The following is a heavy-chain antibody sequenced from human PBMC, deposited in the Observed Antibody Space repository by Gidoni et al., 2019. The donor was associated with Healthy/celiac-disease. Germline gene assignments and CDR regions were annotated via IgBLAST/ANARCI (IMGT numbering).Heavy chain of an antibody. CDR2: IYTSGST. D-gene: IGHD6-19*01. CDR1: GGSISSYY. V-gene: IGHV4-4*07. Sequence: QVQLQESGPGLVKPSETLSLTCPVSGGSISSYYWSWIRQPAGKGLEWIGRIYTSGSTNYNPSLKSRVTMSVDTSKNQFSLKLSSVTAADTAVYYCARDNHSSGWKFYGMDVWGQGTTVTVSS. J-gene: IGHJ6*02. CDR3: ARDNHSSGWKFYGMDV.